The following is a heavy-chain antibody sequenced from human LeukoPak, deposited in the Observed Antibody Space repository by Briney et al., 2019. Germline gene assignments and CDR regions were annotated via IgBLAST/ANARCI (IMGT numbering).Heavy chain of an antibody. V-gene: IGHV4-59*11. CDR3: ARGIRYYDILTGYSGYNWFDP. CDR2: IYYGGST. Sequence: SETLSLTCTVSGGFISSHYWSWIRQPPGKGLEWIGYIYYGGSTNYNPSLKSRVTISVDTSKNQFSLKLSSVTAADTAVYYCARGIRYYDILTGYSGYNWFDPWGQGTLVTVSS. J-gene: IGHJ5*02. CDR1: GGFISSHY. D-gene: IGHD3-9*01.